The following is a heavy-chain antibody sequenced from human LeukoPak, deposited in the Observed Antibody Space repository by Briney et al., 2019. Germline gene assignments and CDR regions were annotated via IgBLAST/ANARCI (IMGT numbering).Heavy chain of an antibody. CDR2: IYTSGST. CDR1: GGSISSGSYY. J-gene: IGHJ6*03. CDR3: SSTLGGYYYYYMDV. V-gene: IGHV4-61*02. Sequence: SQILSLTCTVSGGSISSGSYYWSWIRQPAGKGLEWIGRIYTSGSTNYNPSLKSRVTISVDTSKNQFSLKLSSVTAADTAVYYCSSTLGGYYYYYMDVWGKGTTVTVSS. D-gene: IGHD6-6*01.